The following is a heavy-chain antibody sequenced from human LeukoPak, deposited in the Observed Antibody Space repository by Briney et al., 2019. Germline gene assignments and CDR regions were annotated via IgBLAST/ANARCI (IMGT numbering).Heavy chain of an antibody. CDR2: INTDTGIP. CDR3: ARGRRYCDSTTCYGYYYMDV. D-gene: IGHD2-2*01. Sequence: ASVKVSCKASGGTFSSYAISWVRQAPGQGLEWMGWINTDTGIPTYAQGFTGQFVFSLDTSVSTAYLQISNLKAEDTALYYCARGRRYCDSTTCYGYYYMDVWGKGTTVTVSS. V-gene: IGHV7-4-1*02. J-gene: IGHJ6*03. CDR1: GGTFSSYA.